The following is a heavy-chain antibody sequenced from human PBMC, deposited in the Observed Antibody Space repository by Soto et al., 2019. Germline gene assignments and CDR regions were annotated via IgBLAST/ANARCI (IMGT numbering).Heavy chain of an antibody. V-gene: IGHV3-23*01. D-gene: IGHD6-13*01. CDR3: AKELRTKGGSNWYGYFQY. Sequence: EVQLLESGGGLVQPGGSLRLSCAASGFTFSSYAMSWVRQAPGKGLEWVSGISGSGGSTYYGDSVKGRFTISRDNSKNTLYLRMNSLRAKDTAVYYCAKELRTKGGSNWYGYFQYWGQGTLVTVSS. J-gene: IGHJ1*01. CDR1: GFTFSSYA. CDR2: ISGSGGST.